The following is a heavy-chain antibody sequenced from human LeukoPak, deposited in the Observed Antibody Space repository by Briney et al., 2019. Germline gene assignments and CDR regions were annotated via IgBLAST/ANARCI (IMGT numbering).Heavy chain of an antibody. D-gene: IGHD5-18*01. J-gene: IGHJ2*01. V-gene: IGHV4-34*01. CDR1: GGSFSGYY. Sequence: SETLSLTCAVYGGSFSGYYWSWIRQPPGKGLEWIGEINHSGSTNYNPSLKSRVTISVDTSKNQFSLKLSSVTAADTAVYYCASPQKGYSYGSRYFDLWGRGTLVTVSS. CDR3: ASPQKGYSYGSRYFDL. CDR2: INHSGST.